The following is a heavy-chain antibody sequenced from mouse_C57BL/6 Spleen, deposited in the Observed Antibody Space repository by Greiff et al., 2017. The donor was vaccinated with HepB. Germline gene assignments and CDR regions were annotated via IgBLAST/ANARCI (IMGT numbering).Heavy chain of an antibody. D-gene: IGHD1-1*01. CDR1: GFTFSSYA. V-gene: IGHV5-4*01. CDR3: ARDGDYGSYFDY. CDR2: ISDGGSYT. Sequence: EVQRVESGGGLVKPGGSLKLSCAASGFTFSSYAMSWVRQTPEKRLEWVATISDGGSYTYYPDNVKGRFTISRDNAKNNLYLQMSHLKSEDTAMYYCARDGDYGSYFDYWGQGTTLTVSS. J-gene: IGHJ2*01.